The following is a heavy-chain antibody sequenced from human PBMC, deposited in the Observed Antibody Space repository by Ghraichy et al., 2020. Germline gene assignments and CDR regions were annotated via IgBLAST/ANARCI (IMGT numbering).Heavy chain of an antibody. D-gene: IGHD6-19*01. CDR1: GGSISSGGYY. CDR2: IYYSGST. J-gene: IGHJ4*02. V-gene: IGHV4-31*03. CDR3: ATAPIAVAGTFMVLDY. Sequence: TCTVSGGSISSGGYYWSWIRQHPGKGLEWIGYIYYSGSTYYNPSLKSRVTISVDTSKNQFSLKLSSVTAADTAVYYCATAPIAVAGTFMVLDYWGQGTLVTVSS.